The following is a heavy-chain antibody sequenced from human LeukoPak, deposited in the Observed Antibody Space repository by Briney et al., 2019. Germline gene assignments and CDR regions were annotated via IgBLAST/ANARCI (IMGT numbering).Heavy chain of an antibody. CDR1: GLTFSSYS. J-gene: IGHJ4*02. V-gene: IGHV3-7*01. Sequence: GGSLRLSCSASGLTFSSYSMNWVRQAPGKGLEWVGNVNQDGTEKYYMDSVKGRFTISRDNAKNSLYLQMNSLRAEDTAVYYCARVPTLTYYYDSSGYPSWGQGTLVTVSS. CDR3: ARVPTLTYYYDSSGYPS. D-gene: IGHD3-22*01. CDR2: VNQDGTEK.